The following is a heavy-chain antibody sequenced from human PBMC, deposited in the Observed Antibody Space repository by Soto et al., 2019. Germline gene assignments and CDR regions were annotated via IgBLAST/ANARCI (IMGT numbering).Heavy chain of an antibody. CDR1: GGTFSSYT. V-gene: IGHV1-69*04. Sequence: SVKVSCKASGGTFSSYTISWVRQAPGQGLEWMGRIIPILGIAKYAQKFQGRVTITADKSTSTAYMELSSLRSEDRAVYYCAREQARGYSYGNFDYWGQGTLVTVSS. CDR2: IIPILGIA. J-gene: IGHJ4*02. D-gene: IGHD5-18*01. CDR3: AREQARGYSYGNFDY.